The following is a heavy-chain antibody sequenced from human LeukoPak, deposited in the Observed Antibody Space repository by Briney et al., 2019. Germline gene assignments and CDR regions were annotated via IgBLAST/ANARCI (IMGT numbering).Heavy chain of an antibody. CDR2: INSDGSST. CDR1: GFTFSSYW. D-gene: IGHD3-22*01. V-gene: IGHV3-74*01. J-gene: IGHJ4*02. CDR3: AKDRHVYYYDSSGYWVYFDY. Sequence: GGSLRLSCAASGFTFSSYWMHWVRQAPGEGLVWVSRINSDGSSTSYADSVKGRFTISRDNSKNTLYLQMNSLRAEDTAVYYCAKDRHVYYYDSSGYWVYFDYWGQGTLVTVSS.